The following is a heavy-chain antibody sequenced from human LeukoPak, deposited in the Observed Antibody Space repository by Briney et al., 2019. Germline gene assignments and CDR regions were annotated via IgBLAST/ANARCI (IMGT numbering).Heavy chain of an antibody. V-gene: IGHV3-30*18. CDR2: ISYDGSNK. Sequence: GGSPRLSCAASGFTFSNYGMHWVRQAPGKGLEWVAVISYDGSNKYYADSVKGRFTISRDNSKNTLYLQMNSLRAEDTAVYYCAKDFGSSTGDWGQGTLVTVSS. CDR3: AKDFGSSTGD. J-gene: IGHJ4*02. CDR1: GFTFSNYG. D-gene: IGHD2-15*01.